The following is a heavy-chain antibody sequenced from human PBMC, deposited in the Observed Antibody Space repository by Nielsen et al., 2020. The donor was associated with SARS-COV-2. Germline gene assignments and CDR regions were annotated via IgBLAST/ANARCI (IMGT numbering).Heavy chain of an antibody. J-gene: IGHJ5*02. CDR3: ARGSSGWYT. V-gene: IGHV3-13*04. D-gene: IGHD6-19*01. CDR1: GFTLSSYD. Sequence: GGSLRLSCAASGFTLSSYDMHWVRQATGKGLEWVSAIGTAGDKYYPGSVMGRFTISRENAKNSLYLQMNGLGAGDMAVYYCARGSSGWYTWGQGTLVTVSS. CDR2: IGTAGDK.